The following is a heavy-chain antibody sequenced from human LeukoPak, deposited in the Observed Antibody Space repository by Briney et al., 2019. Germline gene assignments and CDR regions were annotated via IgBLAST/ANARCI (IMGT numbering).Heavy chain of an antibody. D-gene: IGHD2-2*02. J-gene: IGHJ3*02. CDR2: IKQDGSEK. Sequence: GESLKISCAASGFTFSSYWMSWVRQAPGKGLEWVANIKQDGSEKYYVDSVKGRFTISRDNAKNSLYLQMNSLRAEDTAVYYCARDVRDCSSTSCYSDAFDIWGQGTMVTVSS. V-gene: IGHV3-7*01. CDR1: GFTFSSYW. CDR3: ARDVRDCSSTSCYSDAFDI.